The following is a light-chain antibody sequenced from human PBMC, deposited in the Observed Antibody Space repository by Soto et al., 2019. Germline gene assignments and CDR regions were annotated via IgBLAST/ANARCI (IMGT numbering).Light chain of an antibody. J-gene: IGKJ4*01. Sequence: DIQMTQSPSSLSASVGDRVTITCQASQDITNYLNWYQQKPGKAPRLLLYDASSLETGVPSRFSGSGSGTDFTFTISSLQPEDTATYYCHQYFNPRTFGGGTKVDIK. CDR3: HQYFNPRT. V-gene: IGKV1-33*01. CDR2: DAS. CDR1: QDITNY.